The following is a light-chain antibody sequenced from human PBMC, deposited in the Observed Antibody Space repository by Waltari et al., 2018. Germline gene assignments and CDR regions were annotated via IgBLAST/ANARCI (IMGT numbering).Light chain of an antibody. V-gene: IGKV4-1*01. J-gene: IGKJ4*01. Sequence: DIVMTQSPDSLAVSLGERASIHCTSSQSILYTFHNTNHLAWYQQKLGQPPKLLISWASTRERVVPARFSGSGSGTHFTLTISSLQAEDVAVYYCHQYDIPPITFGGGTKVEIK. CDR3: HQYDIPPIT. CDR2: WAS. CDR1: QSILYTFHNTNH.